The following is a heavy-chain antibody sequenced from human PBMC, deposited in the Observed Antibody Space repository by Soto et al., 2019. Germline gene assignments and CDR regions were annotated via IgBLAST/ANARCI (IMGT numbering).Heavy chain of an antibody. CDR3: ARDYGDLDFDY. CDR1: GYTFTSYD. Sequence: QVQLVQSGGEVKKPGASVKVSCKASGYTFTSYDINWVRQATGQGLEWMGWMNSNSGNTGYAQKFKGRVTMTRNTSISTAYMELSSLRTDDPAVYYCARDYGDLDFDYWGQGTLVTVSS. CDR2: MNSNSGNT. D-gene: IGHD4-17*01. J-gene: IGHJ4*02. V-gene: IGHV1-8*01.